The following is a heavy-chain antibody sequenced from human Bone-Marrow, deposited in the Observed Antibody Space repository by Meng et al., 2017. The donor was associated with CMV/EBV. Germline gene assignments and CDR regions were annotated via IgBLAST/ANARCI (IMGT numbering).Heavy chain of an antibody. Sequence: GPGLGKPSAALSLTGSGSGGSVRSSSFYWGWFRQAPGKALEWIGSIYYRGCTYYNPSLKSRVTISVDTSKNQFSLKLSSVTAADTAVYYCARDEPQGVTPSKFDYWGQGTLVTVSS. CDR1: GGSVRSSSFY. CDR2: IYYRGCT. J-gene: IGHJ4*02. CDR3: ARDEPQGVTPSKFDY. V-gene: IGHV4-39*07. D-gene: IGHD4-23*01.